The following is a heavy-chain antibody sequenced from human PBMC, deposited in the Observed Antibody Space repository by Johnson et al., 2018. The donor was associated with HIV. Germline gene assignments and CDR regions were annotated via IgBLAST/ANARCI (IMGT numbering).Heavy chain of an antibody. V-gene: IGHV3-23*04. CDR2: ISGTGAST. D-gene: IGHD3-3*01. Sequence: EVQLVESGGGVVQPGGSLRLACATSGFSFSSYAMSWVRQAPGKGLEWVSGISGTGASTYYADSVKGRFTISRDKYENTVYLQMNSLRAEDTAIYYCAKDMNNFWSGYPNDAFDIWGQGTMVTVSS. J-gene: IGHJ3*02. CDR1: GFSFSSYA. CDR3: AKDMNNFWSGYPNDAFDI.